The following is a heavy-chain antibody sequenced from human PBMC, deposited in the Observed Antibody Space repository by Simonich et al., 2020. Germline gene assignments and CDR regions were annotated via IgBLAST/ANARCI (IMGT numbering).Heavy chain of an antibody. D-gene: IGHD6-19*01. CDR3: SRWIAVAGTGAYGMDV. J-gene: IGHJ6*02. Sequence: EVQLVESGGGLVKPGGSLRLSCAASGFTFSSYSMTWVRQAPGKGHEWVSSISSSSRYRYYAYSVKGRFTISRANSKNSLFLQINSLRAEDTAVYYCSRWIAVAGTGAYGMDVWGQGTTVTVSS. V-gene: IGHV3-21*01. CDR1: GFTFSSYS. CDR2: ISSSSRYR.